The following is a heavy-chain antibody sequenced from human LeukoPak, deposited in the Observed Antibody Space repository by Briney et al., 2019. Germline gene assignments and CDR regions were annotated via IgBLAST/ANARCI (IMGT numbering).Heavy chain of an antibody. V-gene: IGHV1-24*01. CDR1: GYTLTELF. D-gene: IGHD3-22*01. CDR3: ATSTYYYDSSGYYPIDY. J-gene: IGHJ4*02. CDR2: FDPEDGET. Sequence: ASVKVSCKVSGYTLTELFMHWVRQAPGKGLEWMGGFDPEDGETIYAQKFQGRVTMTEDTSTDTAYMELSSLRSEDTAVYYCATSTYYYDSSGYYPIDYWGQGTLVTVSS.